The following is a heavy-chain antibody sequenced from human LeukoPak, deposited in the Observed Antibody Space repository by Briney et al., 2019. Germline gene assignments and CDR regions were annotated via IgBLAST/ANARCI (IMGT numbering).Heavy chain of an antibody. J-gene: IGHJ4*02. Sequence: SETLSLTCAVSDYSISSGYYWGWLRQPPGKGLEWIGSIYHSGSDYYNPSLKSRVTISVDTSKNQFSLKLSSVTAADTAVYYCARVWGYSYGYFDYWGQGYLVTVSS. D-gene: IGHD5-12*01. CDR2: IYHSGSD. CDR3: ARVWGYSYGYFDY. V-gene: IGHV4-38-2*01. CDR1: DYSISSGYY.